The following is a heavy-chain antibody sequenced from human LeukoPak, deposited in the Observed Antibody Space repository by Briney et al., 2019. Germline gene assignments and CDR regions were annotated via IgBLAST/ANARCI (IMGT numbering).Heavy chain of an antibody. CDR2: ISWNSGSI. V-gene: IGHV3-9*01. D-gene: IGHD6-13*01. CDR3: AKSASSSWYDNWFDP. J-gene: IGHJ5*02. Sequence: PGGSLRLSCAASGFTFDDYAMHWVRQAPGKGLEWVSGISWNSGSIGYADSVKGRSTISRDNAKNSLYLQMNSLRAEDTALYYCAKSASSSWYDNWFDPWGQGTLVTVSS. CDR1: GFTFDDYA.